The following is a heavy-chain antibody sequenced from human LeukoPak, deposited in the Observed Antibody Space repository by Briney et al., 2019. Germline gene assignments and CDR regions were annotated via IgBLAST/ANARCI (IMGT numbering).Heavy chain of an antibody. V-gene: IGHV4-59*01. CDR3: ARDKQPGDQ. J-gene: IGHJ5*02. CDR1: GGSISSYY. D-gene: IGHD6-13*01. Sequence: PSETLSPTCTVSGGSISSYYWSWIRQPPGKGLEWIGYIYYSGSTHYNPSLKSRVTISVDTSKNQFSLRLSSVTAADTAVYYCARDKQPGDQWGQGTLVTVSS. CDR2: IYYSGST.